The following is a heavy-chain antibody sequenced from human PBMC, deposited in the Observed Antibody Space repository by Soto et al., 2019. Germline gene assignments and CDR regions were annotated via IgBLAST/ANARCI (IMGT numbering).Heavy chain of an antibody. J-gene: IGHJ4*02. CDR1: GFTFSSYA. D-gene: IGHD2-2*01. CDR3: AKDSFPSIVVVPAATLPFDY. CDR2: ISGSGGST. Sequence: GGSLSLSCAASGFTFSSYAMSWVRQAPGKGLEWVSAISGSGGSTYYADSVKGRFTISRDNSKNTLYLQMNSLRAEDTAVYYCAKDSFPSIVVVPAATLPFDYWGQGTLVTVSS. V-gene: IGHV3-23*01.